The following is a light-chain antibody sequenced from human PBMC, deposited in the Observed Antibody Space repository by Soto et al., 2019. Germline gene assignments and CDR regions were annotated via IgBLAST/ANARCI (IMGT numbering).Light chain of an antibody. V-gene: IGKV1-5*01. CDR1: QSISTW. Sequence: DMQITQSPWTLPASMEDGVTITWGAGQSISTWLAWYQQKPGTVPNLLIYDASSLESGVPSRFSGSGSGTEFTLTISSLQPDDFATYYCHQYNDYSYTFGQGTKVDIK. CDR3: HQYNDYSYT. CDR2: DAS. J-gene: IGKJ2*01.